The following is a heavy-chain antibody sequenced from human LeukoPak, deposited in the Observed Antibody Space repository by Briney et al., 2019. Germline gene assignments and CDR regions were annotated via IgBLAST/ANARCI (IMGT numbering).Heavy chain of an antibody. D-gene: IGHD2-15*01. J-gene: IGHJ5*02. CDR3: ARAESGAPRRFDP. CDR2: IYYSGST. CDR1: GFTVSSNY. V-gene: IGHV4-31*02. Sequence: LRLSCAASGFTVSSNYMSWIRQNPGKGLEWIGYIYYSGSTYYNPSLKSRVTISVDTSKNQFSLKLSSVTAADTAVYYCARAESGAPRRFDPWGQGTLVTVSS.